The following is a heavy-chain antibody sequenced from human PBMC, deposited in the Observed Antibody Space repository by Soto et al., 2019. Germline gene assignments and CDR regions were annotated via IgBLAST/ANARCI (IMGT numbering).Heavy chain of an antibody. Sequence: ASVKVSCKASGYTFTSYGISWVRQAPGQGLEWMGWISAYSGNTNYAQKLQGRVTMTTDTSTSTAYMELRSLRSDDTAVYYCARMGIYYDSSGYYSDAFDIWGQGTMVTVSS. CDR1: GYTFTSYG. J-gene: IGHJ3*02. CDR3: ARMGIYYDSSGYYSDAFDI. CDR2: ISAYSGNT. V-gene: IGHV1-18*04. D-gene: IGHD3-22*01.